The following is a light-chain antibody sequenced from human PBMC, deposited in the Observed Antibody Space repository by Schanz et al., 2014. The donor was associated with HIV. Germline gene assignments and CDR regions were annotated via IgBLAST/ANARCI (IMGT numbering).Light chain of an antibody. V-gene: IGLV2-8*01. CDR3: SLFAGSNIPWV. J-gene: IGLJ3*02. CDR1: SSDVGGYNH. CDR2: EVI. Sequence: QSALTQPPSASGSPGQSVTISCTGTSSDVGGYNHVSWYQQHPGKAPKLMIYEVIKRPSGVPDRFSGSKSGSTASLTVSGLQPEDEADYYCSLFAGSNIPWVFGGGTKLTVL.